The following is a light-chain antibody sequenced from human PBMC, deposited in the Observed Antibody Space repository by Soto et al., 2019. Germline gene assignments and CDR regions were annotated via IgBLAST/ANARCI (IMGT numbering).Light chain of an antibody. CDR2: EVN. J-gene: IGLJ3*02. Sequence: QSALTQPASVSGSPGQSVAISCTGTNSDVGSYNRVSWYQQHPDKAPTLMIYEVNKRPSGVSDRFSGSKSGNTASLTISGLQAEDEADYYCCSSVGSPNGVFGGGTKLTVL. CDR1: NSDVGSYNR. CDR3: CSSVGSPNGV. V-gene: IGLV2-23*02.